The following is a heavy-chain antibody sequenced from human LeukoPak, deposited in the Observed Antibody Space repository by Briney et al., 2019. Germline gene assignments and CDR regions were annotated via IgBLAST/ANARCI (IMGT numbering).Heavy chain of an antibody. CDR2: INPNSGGT. J-gene: IGHJ4*02. D-gene: IGHD4-17*01. CDR1: GYTFTGYY. Sequence: ASVKVSCKASGYTFTGYYMHWVRQAPGQGLEWMGWINPNSGGTNYAQKFQGRVTMTRDTSISTAYMELSRLRSDDTAVYYCAKGIRHQTTVTTWGYWGQGTLVTVSS. V-gene: IGHV1-2*02. CDR3: AKGIRHQTTVTTWGY.